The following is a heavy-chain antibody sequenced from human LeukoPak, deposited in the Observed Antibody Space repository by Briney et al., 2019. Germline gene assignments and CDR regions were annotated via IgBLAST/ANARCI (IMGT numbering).Heavy chain of an antibody. V-gene: IGHV3-23*01. D-gene: IGHD5-18*01. J-gene: IGHJ4*02. Sequence: PGGSLRLSCLASGLTFSTYPMYWVRQAPGKGLEWVSAITGSGDATYYAESMKGRFTVSRDNSKNTVHLQMNSLRAEDTAVYYCASSSDYGYHDYWGQGTLVTISS. CDR3: ASSSDYGYHDY. CDR1: GLTFSTYP. CDR2: ITGSGDAT.